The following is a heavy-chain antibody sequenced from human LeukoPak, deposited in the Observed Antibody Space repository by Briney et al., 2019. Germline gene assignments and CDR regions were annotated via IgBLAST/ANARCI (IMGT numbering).Heavy chain of an antibody. V-gene: IGHV3-23*01. CDR2: ISGSGGST. CDR1: GFTFSSYA. J-gene: IGHJ6*03. CDR3: AKEGREYYYDSSGYYYYYYMDV. Sequence: GGSLRLSCAASGFTFSSYAMNWVRQAPGKGLEWVSAISGSGGSTYYADSVKGRFTISRDNSKNTLYLQMNSLRAEDTAVYYCAKEGREYYYDSSGYYYYYYMDVWGKGTTVTVSS. D-gene: IGHD3-22*01.